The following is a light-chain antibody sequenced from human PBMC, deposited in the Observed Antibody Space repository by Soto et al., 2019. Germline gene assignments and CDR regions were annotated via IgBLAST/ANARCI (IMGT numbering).Light chain of an antibody. CDR1: QGIRHY. Sequence: DIQMTQSPSSLSASVGDRVTITCRASQGIRHYLAWYQQKPGKVPKLLIYEASNLQSGVPSRFRGGGSGTEFALTISSLQPEDVATSFCQNFASDPPTLGQGIKVDI. J-gene: IGKJ1*01. CDR3: QNFASDPPT. CDR2: EAS. V-gene: IGKV1-27*01.